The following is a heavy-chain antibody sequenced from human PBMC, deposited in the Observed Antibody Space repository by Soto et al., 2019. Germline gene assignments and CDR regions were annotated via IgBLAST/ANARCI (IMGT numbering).Heavy chain of an antibody. CDR2: ISAYNGNT. J-gene: IGHJ6*02. D-gene: IGHD3-3*01. CDR1: GYTFTSYG. Sequence: ASVKVFCKASGYTFTSYGISWVRQAPGQGLEWMGWISAYNGNTNYAQKLQGRVTMTTDTSTSTAYIELRSLRSDDTAVYYCARDQYYDFWSGYSYYYYGMDVWGHGTTVTVSS. CDR3: ARDQYYDFWSGYSYYYYGMDV. V-gene: IGHV1-18*04.